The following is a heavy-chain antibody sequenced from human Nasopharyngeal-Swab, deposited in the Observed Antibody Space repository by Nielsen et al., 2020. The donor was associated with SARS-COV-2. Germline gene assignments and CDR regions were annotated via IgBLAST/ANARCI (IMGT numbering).Heavy chain of an antibody. CDR2: MWYEGGDK. Sequence: GESLKISCAASGFTFSSFGMHWVRQAPGKGLEWVAVMWYEGGDKYYADSVKGRFTISRDNSKNTLYLQMNSLRAEDTAVYYCARDPPDDSSGHFSFDYWGQGTLVTVST. V-gene: IGHV3-33*08. CDR3: ARDPPDDSSGHFSFDY. J-gene: IGHJ4*02. D-gene: IGHD3-22*01. CDR1: GFTFSSFG.